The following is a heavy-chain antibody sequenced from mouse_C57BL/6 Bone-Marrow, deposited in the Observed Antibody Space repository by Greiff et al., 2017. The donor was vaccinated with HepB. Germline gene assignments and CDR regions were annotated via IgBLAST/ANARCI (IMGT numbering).Heavy chain of an antibody. CDR2: IDPSDSYT. Sequence: QVQLQQPGAELVKPGASVKLSCKASGYTFTSYWMQWVKQRPGQGLEWIGEIDPSDSYTNYNQKFKGKATLTVDTSSSTAYMQLSSLTSEDSAVYYCARSGEFFSIYYYGSSYVDYWGQGTTLTVSS. CDR1: GYTFTSYW. CDR3: ARSGEFFSIYYYGSSYVDY. V-gene: IGHV1-50*01. J-gene: IGHJ2*01. D-gene: IGHD1-1*01.